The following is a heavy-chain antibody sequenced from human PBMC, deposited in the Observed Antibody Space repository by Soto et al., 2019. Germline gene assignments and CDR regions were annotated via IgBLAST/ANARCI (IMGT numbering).Heavy chain of an antibody. CDR3: ARYRVVIRSGIDY. CDR2: IYYSGST. CDR1: GGSISSGGYY. V-gene: IGHV4-31*03. D-gene: IGHD3-22*01. Sequence: SETLSLTCTVSGGSISSGGYYWSWIRQHPGKGLEWIGYIYYSGSTYYNPSLKSRVTISVDTSKNQFSLKLSSVTAADTAVYYCARYRVVIRSGIDYWGQGTLVTVSS. J-gene: IGHJ4*02.